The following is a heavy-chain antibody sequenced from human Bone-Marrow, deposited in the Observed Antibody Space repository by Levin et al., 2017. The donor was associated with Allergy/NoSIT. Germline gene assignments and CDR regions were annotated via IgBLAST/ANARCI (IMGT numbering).Heavy chain of an antibody. V-gene: IGHV3-30*18. CDR2: ISYDGSKK. J-gene: IGHJ3*02. CDR3: AKPLYSSSWYDSFHI. CDR1: GFTFGSHG. Sequence: PGGSLRLSCVASGFTFGSHGMHWVRQAPGKGLEWVAVISYDGSKKYYADSVMGRFTISRDNSKNTLYLQMSSLRAADTALYYCAKPLYSSSWYDSFHIWGQGTMVTVS. D-gene: IGHD6-13*01.